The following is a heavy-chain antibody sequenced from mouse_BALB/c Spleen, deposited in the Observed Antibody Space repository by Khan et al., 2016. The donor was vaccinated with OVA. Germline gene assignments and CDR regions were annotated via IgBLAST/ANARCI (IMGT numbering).Heavy chain of an antibody. D-gene: IGHD1-1*01. Sequence: LQESGPGLVKPSQSLSLSCTVTGYSITSDYAWNWIRQFPGNKLEWMGYISYSGNTKYNPSLKSRISIPRDTSKNQFFLQLNSVTIEDTATYYCARIYGGDFDYWGQGTTLTVSS. CDR3: ARIYGGDFDY. CDR2: ISYSGNT. V-gene: IGHV3-2*02. J-gene: IGHJ2*01. CDR1: GYSITSDYA.